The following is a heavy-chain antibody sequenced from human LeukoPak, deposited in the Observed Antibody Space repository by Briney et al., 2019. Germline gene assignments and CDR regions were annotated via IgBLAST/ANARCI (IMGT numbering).Heavy chain of an antibody. D-gene: IGHD5-18*01. J-gene: IGHJ6*03. CDR3: ARDYSVEGDVDTAMVVKYYYYMDV. Sequence: ASVKVSCKASGGTSSSYAISWVRQAPGQGLEWMGGIIPIFGTANYAQKFQGRVTMTRDTSTSTVYMELSSLRSEDTAVYYCARDYSVEGDVDTAMVVKYYYYMDVWGKGTTVTVSS. CDR2: IIPIFGTA. CDR1: GGTSSSYA. V-gene: IGHV1-69*05.